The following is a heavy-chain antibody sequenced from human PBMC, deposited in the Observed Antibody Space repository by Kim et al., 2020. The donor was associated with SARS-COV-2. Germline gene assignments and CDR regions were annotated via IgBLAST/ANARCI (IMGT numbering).Heavy chain of an antibody. V-gene: IGHV1-18*04. CDR1: GYTFTSYG. D-gene: IGHD6-13*01. CDR2: ISAYNGNT. CDR3: AIPQEDSSYYGLDV. J-gene: IGHJ6*02. Sequence: ASVKVSCKASGYTFTSYGISWVRQAPGQGLEWMGWISAYNGNTNYAQKVQGRFTMTTDTYTSTAYMELRSLRSDDTAVYYCAIPQEDSSYYGLDVWGQGTTVTVSS.